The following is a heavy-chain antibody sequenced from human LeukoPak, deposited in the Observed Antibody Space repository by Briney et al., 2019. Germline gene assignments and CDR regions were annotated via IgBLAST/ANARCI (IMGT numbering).Heavy chain of an antibody. CDR3: ARREFDY. CDR2: ISYDGSNK. Sequence: GGSLRLSCAASGFTFSSYAMHWVRQAPGKGLEWVAVISYDGSNKYYADSVKGRFTISRDNSKSTLYLQMNSLRAEDTAVYYCARREFDYWGQGTLVTVSS. CDR1: GFTFSSYA. J-gene: IGHJ4*02. V-gene: IGHV3-30-3*01.